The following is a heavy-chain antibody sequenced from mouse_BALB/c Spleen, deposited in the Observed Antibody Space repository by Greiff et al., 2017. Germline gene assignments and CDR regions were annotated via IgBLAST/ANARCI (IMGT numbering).Heavy chain of an antibody. CDR1: GFAFSSYD. CDR3: ARFLYDYDGAY. D-gene: IGHD2-4*01. Sequence: DVKLVESGGGLVKPGGSLKLSCAASGFAFSSYDMSWVRQTPEKRLEWVAYISSGGGSTYYPDTVKGRFTISRDNAKNTLYLQMSSLKSEDTAMYYCARFLYDYDGAYWGQGTLVTVSA. CDR2: ISSGGGST. V-gene: IGHV5-12-1*01. J-gene: IGHJ3*01.